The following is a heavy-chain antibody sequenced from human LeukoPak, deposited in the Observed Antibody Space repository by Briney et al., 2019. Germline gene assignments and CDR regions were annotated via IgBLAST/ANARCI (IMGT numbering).Heavy chain of an antibody. Sequence: SETLSLTCTVSGGSISSYYWSWIRQPAGKGLEWIGRIYHSGSTNDNPSLKSRVTMSVDTSKNQFSLRLSSVAAADTAVYYCARDMGAGMAAAFDFWGQGTLVTVSS. CDR2: IYHSGST. J-gene: IGHJ4*02. V-gene: IGHV4-4*07. CDR1: GGSISSYY. CDR3: ARDMGAGMAAAFDF. D-gene: IGHD6-13*01.